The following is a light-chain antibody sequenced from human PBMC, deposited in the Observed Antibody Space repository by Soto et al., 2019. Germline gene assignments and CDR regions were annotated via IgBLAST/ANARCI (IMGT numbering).Light chain of an antibody. CDR2: GAS. J-gene: IGKJ5*01. V-gene: IGKV3-20*01. Sequence: EIVMTQSPATLSVSPGERATLSCRAGQSVSSNLAWYQQKPGQAPKLLIYGASSRATGIPDRFSGSGSGTDFTLTISSLEPEDFAVYYCQQYGSTPITFGQGTRLEIK. CDR1: QSVSSN. CDR3: QQYGSTPIT.